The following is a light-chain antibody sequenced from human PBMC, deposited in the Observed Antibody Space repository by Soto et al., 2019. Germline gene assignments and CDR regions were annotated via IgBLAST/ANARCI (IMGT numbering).Light chain of an antibody. CDR1: QSIGTW. Sequence: IPMTQSPSTLSASVGDRVTITCRASQSIGTWLAWYQQKPGKAPKLLIYDSSTLDRGVPSTFSGSGSGTEFTLTISSLQPDDFSTYYCQQYYSYSLWTFGQGTKVEVK. J-gene: IGKJ1*01. V-gene: IGKV1-5*01. CDR2: DSS. CDR3: QQYYSYSLWT.